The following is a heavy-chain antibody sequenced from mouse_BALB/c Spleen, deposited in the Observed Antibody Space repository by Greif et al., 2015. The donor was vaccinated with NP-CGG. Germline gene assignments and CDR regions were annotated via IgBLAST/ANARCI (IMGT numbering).Heavy chain of an antibody. CDR2: LDPYDSET. J-gene: IGHJ3*01. Sequence: QVQLQQSGAELVRPGASVELSCKASGYTFTSFWMNWVKQRPEQGLEWIGRLDPYDSETHYDQQFKDKAILTVDKSSSPPYMQLSSLTSEDSAVYYCARSRALAWIAYWGQGTLVTVSA. V-gene: IGHV1-52*01. CDR3: ARSRALAWIAY. CDR1: GYTFTSFW.